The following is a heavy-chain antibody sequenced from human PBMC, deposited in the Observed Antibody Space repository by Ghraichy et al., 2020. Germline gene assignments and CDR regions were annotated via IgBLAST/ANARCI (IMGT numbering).Heavy chain of an antibody. V-gene: IGHV4-39*01. D-gene: IGHD3-3*01. Sequence: SETLSLTCAVSDDSITSTTYYWGRIRQPPGKGLEWIGSIYYTGSSYYKPSLKSRFTISIDTLKQQFSLRLRSVTAAYTSIYYCARHRRGDFWGGFPDSWGQGTLVTVSA. CDR3: ARHRRGDFWGGFPDS. CDR1: DDSITSTTYY. J-gene: IGHJ5*01. CDR2: IYYTGSS.